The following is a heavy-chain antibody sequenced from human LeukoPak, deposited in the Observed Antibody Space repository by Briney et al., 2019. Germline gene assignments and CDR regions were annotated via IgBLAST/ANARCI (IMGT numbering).Heavy chain of an antibody. J-gene: IGHJ5*02. CDR3: ARPRYSSSSRTWFDP. D-gene: IGHD6-6*01. CDR2: ISYSGST. V-gene: IGHV4-39*07. CDR1: DGSISSNYY. Sequence: PSETLSLTCAVSDGSISSNYYWGWIRQPPGKGLEWIGTISYSGSTYYNPSLKSRVTISVDTSKNQFSLKLGSVTAADTAVYYCARPRYSSSSRTWFDPWGQGTLVTVSS.